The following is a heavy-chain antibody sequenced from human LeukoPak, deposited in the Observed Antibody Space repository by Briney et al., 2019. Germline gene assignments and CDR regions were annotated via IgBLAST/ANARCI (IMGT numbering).Heavy chain of an antibody. Sequence: ASVKVSCKASGYTFTGYYMHWVRQAPGQGLEWMGWINPNSGGTNYAQKFQGRVTMTRDTSISTAYMELSRLSSVTAADTAVYYCAKGGTYGGGADYWGQGTLVTVSS. CDR3: AKGGTYGGGADY. V-gene: IGHV1-2*02. D-gene: IGHD1-26*01. CDR1: GYTFTGYY. CDR2: INPNSGGT. J-gene: IGHJ4*02.